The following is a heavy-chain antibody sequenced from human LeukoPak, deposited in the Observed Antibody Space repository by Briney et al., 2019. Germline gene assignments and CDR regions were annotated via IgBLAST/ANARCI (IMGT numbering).Heavy chain of an antibody. CDR2: ISSSSGYI. D-gene: IGHD3-16*02. CDR3: ARGPGPRTRYYMDV. J-gene: IGHJ6*03. V-gene: IGHV3-21*01. CDR1: GFTFSSYS. Sequence: GGSLRLSCAASGFTFSSYSMNWVRQAPGKGLEWVSSISSSSGYIYYADSVKGRFTISRDNAKNSLYLQMNSLRAEDTAVYYCARGPGPRTRYYMDVWGKGTTVTISS.